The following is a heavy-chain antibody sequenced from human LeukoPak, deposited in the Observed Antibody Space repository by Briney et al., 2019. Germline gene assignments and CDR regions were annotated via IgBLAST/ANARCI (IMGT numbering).Heavy chain of an antibody. CDR3: ARHARIAADY. CDR2: IYYSGST. V-gene: IGHV4-39*01. J-gene: IGHJ4*02. D-gene: IGHD6-25*01. Sequence: SETLSLTCTVSGGSISSSSYYWGWIRQPPGKGLEWIGSIYYSGSTYYNPSLKSRVTISVDTSKNQFSLKLSSVTAADTAVYYCARHARIAADYWGQGTLVTVSS. CDR1: GGSISSSSYY.